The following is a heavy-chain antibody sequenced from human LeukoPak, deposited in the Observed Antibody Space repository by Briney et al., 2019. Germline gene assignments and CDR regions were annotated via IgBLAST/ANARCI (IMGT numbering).Heavy chain of an antibody. CDR2: IYSSGST. V-gene: IGHV4-61*02. CDR3: ARGPPDFYNSGSYYNGYNWFDS. Sequence: SETLSLTCTVSGGSISNGTSYWTWIRQPAGKSLEWLGRIYSSGSTNHNPSLKSRVTISADTSKNQFSLTLTSVTAADTAVYYCARGPPDFYNSGSYYNGYNWFDSWGQGTLVTVSS. D-gene: IGHD3-10*01. J-gene: IGHJ5*01. CDR1: GGSISNGTSY.